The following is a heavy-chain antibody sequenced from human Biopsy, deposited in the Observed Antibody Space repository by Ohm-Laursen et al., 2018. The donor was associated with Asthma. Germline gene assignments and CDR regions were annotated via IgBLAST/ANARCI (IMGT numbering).Heavy chain of an antibody. J-gene: IGHJ4*02. CDR2: ILFDGRKI. CDR3: AKDRVAGRSYYFDY. CDR1: GFNFHNYN. Sequence: SLRLSCTASGFNFHNYNMNWVRRAPGKGLEWVAQILFDGRKINYPDPVKGRFTISRDNSKNMVYLQMNSLRPEDTAVYYCAKDRVAGRSYYFDYWGQGSLVSVSS. V-gene: IGHV3-30*18. D-gene: IGHD6-13*01.